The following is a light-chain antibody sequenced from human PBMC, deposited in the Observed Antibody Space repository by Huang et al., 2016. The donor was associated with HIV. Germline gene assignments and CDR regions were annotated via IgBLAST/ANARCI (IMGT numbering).Light chain of an antibody. CDR2: WAS. J-gene: IGKJ1*01. Sequence: DIVVTQSPDSLAVSLGETASLPCRTRQSVLSSSTNKNYLEWCQQKAGQPPKLLIFWASTREAGVTDRITGSGAGTHFALTISNVRTEDVAIYYCQQYYNSPQTFGPGTRVEI. CDR1: QSVLSSSTNKNY. CDR3: QQYYNSPQT. V-gene: IGKV4-1*01.